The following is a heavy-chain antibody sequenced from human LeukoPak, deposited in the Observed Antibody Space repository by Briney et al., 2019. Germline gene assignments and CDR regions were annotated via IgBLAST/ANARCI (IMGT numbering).Heavy chain of an antibody. D-gene: IGHD6-13*01. Sequence: ASVKVSCKVSGYTLTELSMHWVRQAPGKGLEWMGGFDPEDGETIYAQKFQGRVTMTRDTSISTAYMELSRLRSDDTAVYYCARDPYSSRNYYYYYMDVWGKGTTVTVSS. CDR3: ARDPYSSRNYYYYYMDV. J-gene: IGHJ6*03. CDR2: FDPEDGET. V-gene: IGHV1-24*01. CDR1: GYTLTELS.